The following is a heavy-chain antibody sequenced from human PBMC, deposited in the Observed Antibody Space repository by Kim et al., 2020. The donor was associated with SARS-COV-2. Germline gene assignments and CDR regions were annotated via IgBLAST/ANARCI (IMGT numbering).Heavy chain of an antibody. V-gene: IGHV4-61*02. CDR3: ARCSVVTPRDDAFDI. J-gene: IGHJ3*02. CDR2: IYTSGST. CDR1: GGSISSGSYY. D-gene: IGHD2-21*02. Sequence: SETLSLTCTVSGGSISSGSYYWSWIRQPAGKGLEWIGRIYTSGSTNYNPSLKSRVTISVDTSKNQFSLKLSSVTAADTAVYYCARCSVVTPRDDAFDIWGQGTMVTVSS.